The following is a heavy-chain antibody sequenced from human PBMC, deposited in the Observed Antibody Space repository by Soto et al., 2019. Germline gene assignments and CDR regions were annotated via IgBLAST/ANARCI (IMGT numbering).Heavy chain of an antibody. D-gene: IGHD4-17*01. V-gene: IGHV3-48*03. J-gene: IGHJ6*02. CDR2: ISSSGSTI. Sequence: PGGSLRLSCAASGFTFSSYEMNWVRQAPGKGLEWVSYISSSGSTIYYADSVKGRFTISRDNAKNSLYLQMNSLRAEDTAVYYCERDRVLRWPKAGGMDVWGQGTTVTVSS. CDR1: GFTFSSYE. CDR3: ERDRVLRWPKAGGMDV.